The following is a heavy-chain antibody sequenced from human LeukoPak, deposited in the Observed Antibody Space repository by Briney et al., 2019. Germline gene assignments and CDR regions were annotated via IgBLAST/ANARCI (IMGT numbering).Heavy chain of an antibody. D-gene: IGHD6-13*01. Sequence: SVKVSCKASGGTLISYAISWVRQAPGQGLEWMGRIIPILGIANYAQKFQGRVTITADKSTSTAYMELSSLRSEDTAVYYCAREVAAAGSPYYYYYYGMDVWGQGTTVTVSS. V-gene: IGHV1-69*04. CDR1: GGTLISYA. J-gene: IGHJ6*02. CDR3: AREVAAAGSPYYYYYYGMDV. CDR2: IIPILGIA.